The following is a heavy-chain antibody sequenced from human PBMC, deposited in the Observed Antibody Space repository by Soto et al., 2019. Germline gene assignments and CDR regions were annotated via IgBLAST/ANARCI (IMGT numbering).Heavy chain of an antibody. Sequence: GGSLRLSCAASGFTFSSYSMNWVRQAPGKGLEWVSSISSSSSYIYYADSVKGRFTISRDNAKNSLYLQMNSLRAEDTAVYYCARERDYIWGSYRTNYYYYYMDVWGKGTTVPVSS. J-gene: IGHJ6*03. CDR1: GFTFSSYS. V-gene: IGHV3-21*01. CDR3: ARERDYIWGSYRTNYYYYYMDV. D-gene: IGHD3-16*02. CDR2: ISSSSSYI.